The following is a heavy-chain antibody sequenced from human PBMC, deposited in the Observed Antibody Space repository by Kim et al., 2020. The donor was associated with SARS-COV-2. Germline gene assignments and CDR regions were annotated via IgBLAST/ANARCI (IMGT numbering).Heavy chain of an antibody. CDR2: IKQDGSEK. CDR3: AGAKDILTGLLDY. D-gene: IGHD3-9*01. J-gene: IGHJ4*02. V-gene: IGHV3-7*01. CDR1: GFTFSSYW. Sequence: GGSLRLSCAASGFTFSSYWMSWVRQAPGKGLEWVANIKQDGSEKYYVDSVKGRFTISRDNAKNSLYLQMNSLRAEDVAVYYCAGAKDILTGLLDYWGQGTLVCFSS.